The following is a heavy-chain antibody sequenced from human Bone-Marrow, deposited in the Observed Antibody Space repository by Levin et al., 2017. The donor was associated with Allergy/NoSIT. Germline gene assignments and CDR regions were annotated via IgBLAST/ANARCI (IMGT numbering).Heavy chain of an antibody. Sequence: GASVKVSCKASGYPFTSYGISWVRQAPGQGLEWMGWISGYSDDTNSAQKFQGRVTMTTDTSTSTAYMELRSLRIDDTAVYYCARGERYLWKVDDYWGQGTLVTVSS. D-gene: IGHD1-20*01. CDR3: ARGERYLWKVDDY. CDR1: GYPFTSYG. J-gene: IGHJ4*02. CDR2: ISGYSDDT. V-gene: IGHV1-18*01.